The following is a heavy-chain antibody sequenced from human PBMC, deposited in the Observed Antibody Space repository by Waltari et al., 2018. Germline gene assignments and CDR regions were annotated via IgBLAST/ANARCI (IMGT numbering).Heavy chain of an antibody. CDR1: GFTFSATS. CDR2: ISSGGKTI. CDR3: ARGITLDV. V-gene: IGHV3-48*02. J-gene: IGHJ6*02. Sequence: EVQLVESGGGLIQPGGSLRLSCSASGFTFSATSVNWVRQAAGKGLEWVSFISSGGKTIYYADSVKCRFTISRDNAKNSLFLQMNSLRDEDTAVYYCARGITLDVWGQGTTVTVSS.